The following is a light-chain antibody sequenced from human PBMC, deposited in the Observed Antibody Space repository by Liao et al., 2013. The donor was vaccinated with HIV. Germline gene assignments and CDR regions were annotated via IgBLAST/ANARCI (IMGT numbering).Light chain of an antibody. J-gene: IGLJ2*01. CDR2: QDN. V-gene: IGLV3-1*01. Sequence: SSELTQSPSVSVSPGQTASITCSGDYLGDKYASWYQHKPGQAPMLVIYQDNKRPSGIPERFSGSNSGNTATLTISGTQAIDEADYYCQAWDRGVVLGGGTKLTVL. CDR3: QAWDRGVV. CDR1: YLGDKY.